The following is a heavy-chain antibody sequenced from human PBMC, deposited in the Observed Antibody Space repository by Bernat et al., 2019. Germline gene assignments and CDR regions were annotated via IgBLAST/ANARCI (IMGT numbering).Heavy chain of an antibody. CDR2: LWYDGSNK. Sequence: QVQLVESGGGVVQPGRSLRLSCAASGFTFSTYGMHWVRQAPGKGLEWVAFLWYDGSNKYYADSVKGRFTISRDNSKNTLYLQMNSLRAEDTAVYYCARDQGGWMANYCYYDMDVWGQGTTVTVSS. J-gene: IGHJ6*02. D-gene: IGHD5-24*01. V-gene: IGHV3-33*01. CDR3: ARDQGGWMANYCYYDMDV. CDR1: GFTFSTYG.